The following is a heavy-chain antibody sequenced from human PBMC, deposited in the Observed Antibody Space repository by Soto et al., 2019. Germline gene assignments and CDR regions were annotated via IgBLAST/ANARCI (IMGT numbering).Heavy chain of an antibody. J-gene: IGHJ4*02. V-gene: IGHV1-45*02. CDR1: GYTFTYRY. D-gene: IGHD6-6*01. Sequence: ASVKVSCKASGYTFTYRYLHWVRQAPGQALEWMGWITPFNGNTNYAQKFQDRVTITRDRSMSTAYMELSSLRSEDTAMYYCASPTLSSYSSSSGLGYRGQGTLVTVSS. CDR2: ITPFNGNT. CDR3: ASPTLSSYSSSSGLGY.